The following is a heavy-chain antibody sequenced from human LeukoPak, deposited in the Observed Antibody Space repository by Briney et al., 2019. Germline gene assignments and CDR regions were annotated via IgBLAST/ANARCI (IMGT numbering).Heavy chain of an antibody. D-gene: IGHD3-16*01. CDR3: AREPGDLSRLDY. CDR1: GFTFSSYS. CDR2: ISSSSSYI. Sequence: GGSLRLSCAASGFTFSSYSMNWVRQAPGKGLEWVSSISSSSSYIYYADSVKGRFTISRDNAKNSLCLQMNSLRAEDTAVYYCAREPGDLSRLDYWGQGTLVTVSS. V-gene: IGHV3-21*01. J-gene: IGHJ4*02.